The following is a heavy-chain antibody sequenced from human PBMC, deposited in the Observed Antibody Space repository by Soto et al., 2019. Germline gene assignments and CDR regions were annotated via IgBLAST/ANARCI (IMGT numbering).Heavy chain of an antibody. CDR2: IDRDGTET. Sequence: GGSLRLSCASSVFTFSAYWMTWVRLTPGKGLEWVANIDRDGTETHYVDSVKGRFTISRDNSEDTMYLQMNNLRAEDTAVYYCAREKSVIDAIGDYWGQGTRVTVSS. J-gene: IGHJ4*02. CDR3: AREKSVIDAIGDY. V-gene: IGHV3-7*01. D-gene: IGHD2-21*01. CDR1: VFTFSAYW.